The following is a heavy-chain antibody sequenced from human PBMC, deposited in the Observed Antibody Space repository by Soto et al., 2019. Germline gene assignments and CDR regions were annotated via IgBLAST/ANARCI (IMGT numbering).Heavy chain of an antibody. V-gene: IGHV3-74*01. CDR1: GFTFSSYW. CDR2: INSDGSST. CDR3: ARVLNYDFWSGYYDPHEYFQH. J-gene: IGHJ1*01. Sequence: GGSLRLSCAASGFTFSSYWMHWVRQAPGKGLVWVSRINSDGSSTSYADSVKGRFTISRDNAKNTLYLQMNSLRAEDTAVYYCARVLNYDFWSGYYDPHEYFQHWGQGTLVTVSS. D-gene: IGHD3-3*01.